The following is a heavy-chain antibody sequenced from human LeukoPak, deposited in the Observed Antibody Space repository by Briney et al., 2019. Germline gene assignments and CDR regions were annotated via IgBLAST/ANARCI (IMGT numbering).Heavy chain of an antibody. CDR1: GYRLSYYG. V-gene: IGHV1-18*01. CDR2: INAYTGNT. J-gene: IGHJ4*02. D-gene: IGHD3-22*01. Sequence: RASVKVSCKASGYRLSYYGISWVRQAPGQGLEWMGWINAYTGNTNYAQKLQGRVTMTTDTSTSTAYMELRSLRSDDTAVYYCARAHPEYYDSSGYNPLDFWGQGTLVTVSS. CDR3: ARAHPEYYDSSGYNPLDF.